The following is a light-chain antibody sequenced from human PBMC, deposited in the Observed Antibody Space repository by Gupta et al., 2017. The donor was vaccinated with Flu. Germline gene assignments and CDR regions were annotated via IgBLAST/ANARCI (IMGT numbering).Light chain of an antibody. Sequence: DIQLTQSPSFLSASVGDRVTITCRASQGISSYLAWYQQKPGKAPKLLIYAASTVQSGVPSRFSGSGSGTEFTLTISSLQPEDFATYYCQQRNSYPLTFGQGTKVAIK. CDR3: QQRNSYPLT. J-gene: IGKJ1*01. CDR1: QGISSY. CDR2: AAS. V-gene: IGKV1-9*01.